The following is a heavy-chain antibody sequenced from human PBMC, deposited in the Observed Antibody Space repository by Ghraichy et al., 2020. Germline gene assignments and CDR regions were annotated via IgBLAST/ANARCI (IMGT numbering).Heavy chain of an antibody. D-gene: IGHD3-10*01. CDR2: ISSSSGYI. J-gene: IGHJ6*02. V-gene: IGHV3-21*06. Sequence: GGSLRLSCAASEFTFNTYSMYWVRQTPGKGLEWVSSISSSSGYIYYADSLRGRLTISRDNARNSLYLQMNSLRAEDTAIYYCARGTNPGSRLYYDHGLDVWGQGTTVIVSS. CDR3: ARGTNPGSRLYYDHGLDV. CDR1: EFTFNTYS.